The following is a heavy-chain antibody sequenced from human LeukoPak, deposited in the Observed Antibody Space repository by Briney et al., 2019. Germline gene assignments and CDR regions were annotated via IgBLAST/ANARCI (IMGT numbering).Heavy chain of an antibody. CDR1: GLTLSTYA. Sequence: PGGSLRLSCAASGLTLSTYAMSWVRQAPGKGLEWVSAISGGGGSTYYADSVKGRFIISRDNSKNTLYLQMNSLRAEDTAVYYCAKDKIVVAGNFDYWGQGTLVTVSS. CDR3: AKDKIVVAGNFDY. CDR2: ISGGGGST. D-gene: IGHD3-22*01. J-gene: IGHJ4*02. V-gene: IGHV3-23*01.